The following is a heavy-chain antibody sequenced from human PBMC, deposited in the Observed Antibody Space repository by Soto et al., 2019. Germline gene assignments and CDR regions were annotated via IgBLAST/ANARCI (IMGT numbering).Heavy chain of an antibody. CDR1: GFTVSSNY. CDR3: ARWAGNTDF. D-gene: IGHD1-7*01. V-gene: IGHV3-66*01. Sequence: EVRLVESGGGLVQPGGSLRLSCAVSGFTVSSNYISWVRQAPGKGLEWVSIIYSDGRTLYADSVKGRFTISRDNSKYTLYLKMNGLGVEDTAVDYCARWAGNTDFWGQGTLVTVSS. CDR2: IYSDGRT. J-gene: IGHJ4*02.